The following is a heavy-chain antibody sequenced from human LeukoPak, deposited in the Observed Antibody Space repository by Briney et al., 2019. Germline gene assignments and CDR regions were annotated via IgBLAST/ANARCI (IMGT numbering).Heavy chain of an antibody. J-gene: IGHJ4*02. CDR3: ARVATTGTNCDY. CDR2: IYYSGST. D-gene: IGHD1-1*01. CDR1: GGSISSGGYY. V-gene: IGHV4-31*03. Sequence: PSQTLSLTCTVSGGSISSGGYYWSWIRQHPGKGLEWIGYIYYSGSTYYNPSLKSRVTISVDTSKNQFSLKLSSVTAADTAVYYCARVATTGTNCDYWGQGTLATVSS.